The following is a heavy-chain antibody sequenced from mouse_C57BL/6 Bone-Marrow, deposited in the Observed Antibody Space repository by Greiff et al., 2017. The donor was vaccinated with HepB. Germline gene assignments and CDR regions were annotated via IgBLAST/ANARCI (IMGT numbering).Heavy chain of an antibody. D-gene: IGHD1-1*01. CDR2: FHPYNDDT. CDR3: ARRGYYGSSSNWYFDV. J-gene: IGHJ1*03. Sequence: VQGVESGAELVKPGASVKMSCKASGYTFTTYPIEWMKQNHGKSLEWIGNFHPYNDDTKYNEKFKGKATLTVEKSSSTVYLELSRLTSDDSAVYYCARRGYYGSSSNWYFDVWGTGTTVTVSS. V-gene: IGHV1-47*01. CDR1: GYTFTTYP.